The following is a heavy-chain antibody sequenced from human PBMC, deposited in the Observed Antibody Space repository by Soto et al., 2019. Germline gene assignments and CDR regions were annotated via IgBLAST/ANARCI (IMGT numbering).Heavy chain of an antibody. J-gene: IGHJ3*01. D-gene: IGHD1-26*01. V-gene: IGHV3-74*01. CDR3: ARGDRGAFDL. CDR1: GFTFSYYW. Sequence: EVQLVESGGGLVQPGESLRLSCAASGFTFSYYWMHWVRQAPGKGLVWVSRIHSDGSSTTYADSVKGRFTISRDNARNTLYLHMNRLRAEDTDVYYCARGDRGAFDLWGQGTVVTVSS. CDR2: IHSDGSST.